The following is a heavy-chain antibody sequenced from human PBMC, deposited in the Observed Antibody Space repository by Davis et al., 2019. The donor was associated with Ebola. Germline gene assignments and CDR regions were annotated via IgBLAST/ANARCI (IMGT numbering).Heavy chain of an antibody. CDR3: AGRRQVTPFGY. Sequence: SETLSLTCAVYGGSFSGYYWSWIRQPPGKGLEWIGEINHSGSTNYNPSLKSRVTISVDTSKNQFSLKLSSVTAADTAVYYCAGRRQVTPFGYWGQGTLVTVSS. J-gene: IGHJ4*02. CDR1: GGSFSGYY. D-gene: IGHD4-23*01. CDR2: INHSGST. V-gene: IGHV4-34*01.